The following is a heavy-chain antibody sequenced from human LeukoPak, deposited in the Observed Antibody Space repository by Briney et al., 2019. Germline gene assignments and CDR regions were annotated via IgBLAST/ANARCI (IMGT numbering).Heavy chain of an antibody. CDR3: ARRCWVVGGLYYYYYMDV. D-gene: IGHD1-26*01. V-gene: IGHV4-34*01. CDR2: INHSGST. J-gene: IGHJ6*03. CDR1: GGSFSGYY. Sequence: PSETLSLTCAVYGGSFSGYYWSWIRQPPGKGLEWIGEINHSGSTNYNPSLKSRVTISVDTSKNQFSLKLSSVTAADTAVYYCARRCWVVGGLYYYYYMDVWGKGTTVTISS.